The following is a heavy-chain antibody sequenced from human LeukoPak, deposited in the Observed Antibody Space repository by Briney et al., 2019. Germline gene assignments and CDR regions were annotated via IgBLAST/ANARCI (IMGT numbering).Heavy chain of an antibody. CDR1: GYTFTSYY. D-gene: IGHD3-3*01. J-gene: IGHJ4*02. V-gene: IGHV1-46*03. Sequence: ASVKVSCKASGYTFTSYYMHWVRQAPGQGLEWMGIINPSGGSTSYAQKFQGTVTMTRDTSTSTVYMEMSSLRSPEPAVFYSSRSIFGMIIVNGWGQGTLVTVYS. CDR2: INPSGGST. CDR3: SRSIFGMIIVNG.